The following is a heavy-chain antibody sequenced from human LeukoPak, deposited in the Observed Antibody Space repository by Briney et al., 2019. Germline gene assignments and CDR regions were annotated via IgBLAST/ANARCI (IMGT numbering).Heavy chain of an antibody. D-gene: IGHD3-16*02. J-gene: IGHJ4*02. Sequence: PGGSLRLSCAASGFTFSSYSMNWVRQAPGKGLEWVSSISSSSSYIYYADSVKGRFTISRDNAKNSLYLQMNSLRAEDTAVYYWARDGDYEITFGGVIAPYYFDYWGQGTLVTVSS. V-gene: IGHV3-21*01. CDR2: ISSSSSYI. CDR3: ARDGDYEITFGGVIAPYYFDY. CDR1: GFTFSSYS.